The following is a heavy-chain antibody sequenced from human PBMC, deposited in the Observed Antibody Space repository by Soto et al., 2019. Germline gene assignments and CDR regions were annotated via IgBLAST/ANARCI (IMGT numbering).Heavy chain of an antibody. V-gene: IGHV1-69*13. CDR1: GGTFSSYA. D-gene: IGHD1-20*01. Sequence: SVKVSCKASGGTFSSYAISWVRQAPGQGLEWMGGIIPIFGTANYAQKFQGRVTITADESTSTAYMELSSLRSEDTAVYYCARSLTGTYYYYGMDVWGQGTTVTVSS. CDR2: IIPIFGTA. J-gene: IGHJ6*02. CDR3: ARSLTGTYYYYGMDV.